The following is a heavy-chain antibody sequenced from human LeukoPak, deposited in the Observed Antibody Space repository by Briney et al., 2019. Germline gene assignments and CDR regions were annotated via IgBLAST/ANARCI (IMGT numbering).Heavy chain of an antibody. CDR2: IYYSGTT. CDR3: ARVYSSTHNWFDT. J-gene: IGHJ5*02. Sequence: SETLSLTCTVSGDSISTTSYFWAWIRQPPGEGLEWIGSIYYSGTTYFDSSLKSRVTISVERSKNHFSLKLSSLTVADTARYYCARVYSSTHNWFDTWGQGIQVTVSS. CDR1: GDSISTTSYF. D-gene: IGHD6-19*01. V-gene: IGHV4-39*07.